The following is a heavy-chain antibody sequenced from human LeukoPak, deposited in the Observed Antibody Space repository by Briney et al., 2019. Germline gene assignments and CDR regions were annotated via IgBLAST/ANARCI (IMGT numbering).Heavy chain of an antibody. Sequence: SETLSLTCTVSGGSISSGSYYWSWIRQPAGKGLEWIGRIYTSGSTNYNPSLKSRVTISVDTSKNQFSLKLSSVTAADTAVYYCARVVSDGYNGRWFDPWGQGTLVTVSS. CDR1: GGSISSGSYY. J-gene: IGHJ5*02. CDR2: IYTSGST. D-gene: IGHD5-24*01. V-gene: IGHV4-61*02. CDR3: ARVVSDGYNGRWFDP.